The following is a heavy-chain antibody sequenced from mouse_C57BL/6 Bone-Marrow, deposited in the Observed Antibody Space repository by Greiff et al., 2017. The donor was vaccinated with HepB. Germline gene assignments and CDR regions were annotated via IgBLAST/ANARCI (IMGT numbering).Heavy chain of an antibody. V-gene: IGHV5-15*01. CDR2: ISNLAYSI. Sequence: EVQLVESGGGLVQPGGSLKLSCAASGFTFSDYGMAWVRQAPRKGPEWVAFISNLAYSIYYADTVTGRFTISRENAKNTLYLEMSSLRSEDTAMYYCARPPSYGSSGFAYWGQGTLVTVSA. D-gene: IGHD1-1*01. CDR1: GFTFSDYG. J-gene: IGHJ3*01. CDR3: ARPPSYGSSGFAY.